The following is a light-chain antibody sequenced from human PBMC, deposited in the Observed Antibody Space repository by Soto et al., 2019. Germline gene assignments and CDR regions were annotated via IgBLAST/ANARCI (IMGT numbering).Light chain of an antibody. V-gene: IGKV3-11*01. CDR1: QSVSSY. CDR2: DAS. Sequence: EFVWTQSPATRSLSPGEGATLSGRASQSVSSYLAWYQQKPGQAPRLLIYDASNRATGIPARFSGSGSGTDFTLTISRLETEDFAVYYCQQRSNWTVTFGQGTRLEI. J-gene: IGKJ5*01. CDR3: QQRSNWTVT.